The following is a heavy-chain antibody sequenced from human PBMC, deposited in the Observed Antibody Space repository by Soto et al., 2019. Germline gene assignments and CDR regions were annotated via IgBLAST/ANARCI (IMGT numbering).Heavy chain of an antibody. CDR1: GGSVSNSDSY. D-gene: IGHD3-16*01. J-gene: IGHJ4*02. Sequence: QVQLHESGPGLVQPSGTMSLTSTVSGGSVSNSDSYWVWIRQHPGTGVEWIGTIHKSGSTYYKPSHKSQVTISLDMSQNEFSRRLSSAPAADTAVYYSARHVTPSYGADYFDYLGQGILVTVSS. V-gene: IGHV4-39*01. CDR2: IHKSGST. CDR3: ARHVTPSYGADYFDY.